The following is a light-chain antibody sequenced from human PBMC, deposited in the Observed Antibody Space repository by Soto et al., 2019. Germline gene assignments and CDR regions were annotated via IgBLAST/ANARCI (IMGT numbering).Light chain of an antibody. Sequence: QSVLTQPPSVSAAPGQRVTISCSGSSSNIGNNYVSWYQQPPGAAPKLLIYEDNKRPSGIPDRFSGSKSGTSATLGITGLQTGDEADYYCGTWDGSLSTAEFGGGTKLTVL. J-gene: IGLJ3*02. V-gene: IGLV1-51*02. CDR2: EDN. CDR3: GTWDGSLSTAE. CDR1: SSNIGNNY.